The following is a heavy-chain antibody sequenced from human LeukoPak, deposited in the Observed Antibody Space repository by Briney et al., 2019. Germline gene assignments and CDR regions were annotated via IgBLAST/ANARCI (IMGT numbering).Heavy chain of an antibody. CDR3: ARYGLLGLSEINAFDI. CDR2: IYYSGST. CDR1: GGSISNGGYS. Sequence: PSETLSLTCAVSGGSISNGGYSWSWIRQPPGKGPEWIGYIYYSGSTYYNPSLKSRVTISVDTSKNQFSLKLSSVTAADTAVYYCARYGLLGLSEINAFDIWGQGTMVTVSS. D-gene: IGHD2-2*01. J-gene: IGHJ3*02. V-gene: IGHV4-30-4*07.